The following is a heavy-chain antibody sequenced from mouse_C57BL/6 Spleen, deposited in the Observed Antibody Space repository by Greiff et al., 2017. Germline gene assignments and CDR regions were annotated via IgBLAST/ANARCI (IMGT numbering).Heavy chain of an antibody. Sequence: LQQPGAELVMPGASVKLSCKASGYTFTSYWMHWVTPSPGQGLVWIGEIDPSDSYTNYNQKFKGKSTLTVDKSSSTAYMQLSSLTSEDLAVYYCARYPLYDGYYVSYFDYWGQGTTLTVSS. V-gene: IGHV1-69*01. J-gene: IGHJ2*01. CDR2: IDPSDSYT. CDR3: ARYPLYDGYYVSYFDY. D-gene: IGHD2-3*01. CDR1: GYTFTSYW.